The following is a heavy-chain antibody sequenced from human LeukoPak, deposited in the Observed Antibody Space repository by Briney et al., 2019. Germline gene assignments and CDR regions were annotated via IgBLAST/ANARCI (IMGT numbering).Heavy chain of an antibody. J-gene: IGHJ3*02. CDR3: ARGGDSSGPYDAFDI. Sequence: ASVKVSCKASGYTFTGYYMHWVRQAPGQGLEWMGWINLNSGGTNYAQKFQGRVTMTRDTSISTAYMELSRLRSDDTAVYYCARGGDSSGPYDAFDIWGQGTMVTVSS. D-gene: IGHD3-22*01. CDR2: INLNSGGT. CDR1: GYTFTGYY. V-gene: IGHV1-2*02.